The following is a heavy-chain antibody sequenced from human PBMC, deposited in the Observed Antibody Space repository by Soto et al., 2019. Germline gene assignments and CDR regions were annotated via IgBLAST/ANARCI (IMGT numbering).Heavy chain of an antibody. D-gene: IGHD2-8*01. CDR1: GDSISNYY. V-gene: IGHV4-59*01. Sequence: PSETLSLTCTVSGDSISNYYWNWIRQPPGKGLEWIGYINYSGNTNYNPSLKSRVTISADTSKNQFSLKLSSVTASATAVYYCARAEKVYAISGALDTLARGTMVTVSS. CDR2: INYSGNT. J-gene: IGHJ3*02. CDR3: ARAEKVYAISGALDT.